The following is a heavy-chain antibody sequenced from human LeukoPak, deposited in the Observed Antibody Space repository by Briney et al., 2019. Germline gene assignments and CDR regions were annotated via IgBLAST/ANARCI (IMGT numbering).Heavy chain of an antibody. CDR2: IIPIFGTA. CDR3: ARGLPIAVADRGYYYYYYMDV. V-gene: IGHV1-69*13. CDR1: GGTFSSYA. D-gene: IGHD6-19*01. Sequence: GASVKVSCKASGGTFSSYAISWVRQAPGQGLEWMGGIIPIFGTANYAQKFQGRVTITADESTSTAYMELSSLRSEDTAVYYCARGLPIAVADRGYYYYYYMDVWGKGTTVTISS. J-gene: IGHJ6*03.